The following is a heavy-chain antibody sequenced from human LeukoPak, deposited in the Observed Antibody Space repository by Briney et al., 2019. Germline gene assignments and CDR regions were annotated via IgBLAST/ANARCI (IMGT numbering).Heavy chain of an antibody. CDR2: INTYNGNT. CDR1: GYTFTNYG. V-gene: IGHV1-18*01. D-gene: IGHD2-2*02. CDR3: ARDDLREYCSSTSCYTIPFGFDP. Sequence: ASVKVSCKASGYTFTNYGITWMRQAPGQGLEWMGWINTYNGNTNYAQKLQGRVTITADESTSTAYMELSSLRSEDTAVYYCARDDLREYCSSTSCYTIPFGFDPWGQGTLVTVSS. J-gene: IGHJ5*02.